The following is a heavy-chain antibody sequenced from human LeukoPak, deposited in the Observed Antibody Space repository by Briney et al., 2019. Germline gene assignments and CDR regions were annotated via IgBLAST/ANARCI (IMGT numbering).Heavy chain of an antibody. CDR2: ITSSRSKI. CDR3: ARDGGFDWQDRDY. CDR1: VFTFNIYN. V-gene: IGHV3-21*01. D-gene: IGHD3-9*01. J-gene: IGHJ4*02. Sequence: GGSLSLSCALSVFTFNIYNTNGGPPAPRGGRECVSYITSSRSKIYYADSVKGRFTISRDNAKSSLYLQMNSLRAEDTAVYYCARDGGFDWQDRDYWGGGTLVSVPS.